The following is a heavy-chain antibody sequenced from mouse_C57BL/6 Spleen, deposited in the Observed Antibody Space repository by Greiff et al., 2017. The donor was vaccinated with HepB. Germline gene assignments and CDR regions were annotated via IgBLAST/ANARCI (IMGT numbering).Heavy chain of an antibody. Sequence: QVQLQQSGAELVKPGASVKISCKASGYAFSSYWMNSVKQRPGKGLEWIGQIYPGDGDTNYNGKFKGKATLTADKSSSTAYMQLSSLTSEDSAVYFCARRHYGSSYFDYWGQGTTLTVSS. J-gene: IGHJ2*01. CDR3: ARRHYGSSYFDY. CDR1: GYAFSSYW. D-gene: IGHD1-1*01. CDR2: IYPGDGDT. V-gene: IGHV1-80*01.